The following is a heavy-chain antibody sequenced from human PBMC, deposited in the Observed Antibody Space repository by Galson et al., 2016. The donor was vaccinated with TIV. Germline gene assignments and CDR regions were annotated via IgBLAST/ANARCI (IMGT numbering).Heavy chain of an antibody. CDR3: ARERRYCGNECYLYYYYGMDV. J-gene: IGHJ6*02. CDR1: TFNIKVNY. D-gene: IGHD2-21*01. V-gene: IGHV3-66*01. Sequence: SLRLSCAASTFNIKVNYMTWVRQAPGKGLEWVSIISSAGTTFYTDSVRGRFTISRDNSKNTLYLQMNSLRAEDTAVYYCARERRYCGNECYLYYYYGMDVWGQGTTVTVSS. CDR2: ISSAGTT.